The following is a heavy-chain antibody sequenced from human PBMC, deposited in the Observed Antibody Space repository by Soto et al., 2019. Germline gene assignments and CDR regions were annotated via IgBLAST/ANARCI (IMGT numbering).Heavy chain of an antibody. CDR2: IVVGSGNT. D-gene: IGHD1-26*01. V-gene: IGHV1-58*01. J-gene: IGHJ5*02. Sequence: SVKVSCKASVFTFTSSAVQWLRQARGQRLEWIGWIVVGSGNTNYTQKFQERVTITRDMSTSTAYMELSSLRSEDTAVYYCAAEAPGVAASPRPLAPWGQGTLVTVSS. CDR1: VFTFTSSA. CDR3: AAEAPGVAASPRPLAP.